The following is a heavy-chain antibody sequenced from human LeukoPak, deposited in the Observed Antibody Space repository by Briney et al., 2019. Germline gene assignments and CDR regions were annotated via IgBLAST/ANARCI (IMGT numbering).Heavy chain of an antibody. V-gene: IGHV1-69*13. CDR3: ARDGYSYGPNNWFDP. CDR2: IIPIFGTA. J-gene: IGHJ5*02. D-gene: IGHD5-18*01. CDR1: GGTFSCYA. Sequence: ASVKVSCKASGGTFSCYAISWVRQAPGQGLEWMGGIIPIFGTANYAQKFQGRVTITADESTSTAYMELSSLRSEDTAVYYCARDGYSYGPNNWFDPWGQGTLVTVSS.